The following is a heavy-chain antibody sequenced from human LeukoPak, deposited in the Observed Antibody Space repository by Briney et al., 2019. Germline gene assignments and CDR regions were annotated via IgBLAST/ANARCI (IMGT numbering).Heavy chain of an antibody. V-gene: IGHV4-38-2*02. D-gene: IGHD2-2*03. CDR1: GYSISSGYY. CDR3: ARLLDIVVVTN. CDR2: IYHSGST. Sequence: SETLSLTCTVSGYSISSGYYWGWIRQPPGKGLEWIGSIYHSGSTYYNPSLKSRVTISVDTSKNQFSLKLSSVTAADTAAYYCARLLDIVVVTNWGQGTLVTVSS. J-gene: IGHJ4*02.